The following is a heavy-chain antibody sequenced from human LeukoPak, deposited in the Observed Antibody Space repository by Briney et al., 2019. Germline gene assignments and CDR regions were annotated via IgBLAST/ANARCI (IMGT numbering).Heavy chain of an antibody. Sequence: SQTLSLTCVISGDSVSSNSAAWNWIRQSPSRGLEWLGRTYYRSKWYYHYAVSMKSRITVNPDTSKNQFSLQLNSVTPEDTAVYYCARHVYQLASPLWYWGQGTLVTVSS. CDR1: GDSVSSNSAA. J-gene: IGHJ4*02. CDR3: ARHVYQLASPLWY. CDR2: TYYRSKWYY. D-gene: IGHD2-2*01. V-gene: IGHV6-1*01.